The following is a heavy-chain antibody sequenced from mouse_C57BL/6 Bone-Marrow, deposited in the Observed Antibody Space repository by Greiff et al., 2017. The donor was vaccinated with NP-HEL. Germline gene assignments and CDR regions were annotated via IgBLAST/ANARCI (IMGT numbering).Heavy chain of an antibody. CDR1: GFTFSDYG. V-gene: IGHV5-17*01. J-gene: IGHJ3*01. CDR3: ARPVYYGSSYASFAY. D-gene: IGHD1-1*01. CDR2: ISSGSSTI. Sequence: DVKLVESGGGLVKPGGSLKLSCAASGFTFSDYGMHWVRQAPEKGLEWVAYISSGSSTIYYADTVKGRFTISRDNAKNTLFLQMTSLRSEDTAMYYCARPVYYGSSYASFAYWGQGTLVTVSA.